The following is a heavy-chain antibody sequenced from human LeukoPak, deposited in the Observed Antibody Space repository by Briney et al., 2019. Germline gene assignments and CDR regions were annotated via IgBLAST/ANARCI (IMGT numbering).Heavy chain of an antibody. D-gene: IGHD3-3*01. J-gene: IGHJ4*02. CDR1: GFTFGDYE. Sequence: GGSLRLSCAASGFTFGDYEMHWVRQAPGKGLEWVSHISSTGYTTFYADSVKGRFTISRDNAKTSLHLQMNSLGVEDTAVYYCARADAYWSGYHFDHWGQGTLVTVSS. CDR2: ISSTGYTT. CDR3: ARADAYWSGYHFDH. V-gene: IGHV3-48*03.